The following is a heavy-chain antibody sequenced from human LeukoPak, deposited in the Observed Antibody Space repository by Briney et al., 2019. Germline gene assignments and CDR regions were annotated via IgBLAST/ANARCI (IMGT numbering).Heavy chain of an antibody. J-gene: IGHJ4*02. V-gene: IGHV4-59*01. CDR2: IYYSGST. D-gene: IGHD5-18*01. Sequence: SETLSLTCTVSGGSISSYYWSWLRQPPGKGLEWIGYIYYSGSTNYNPSLKSRVTISVDTSKNQFSLKLSSVTAADTAAYYCARDMQIGHTAMVFDYWGQGALVTVSS. CDR1: GGSISSYY. CDR3: ARDMQIGHTAMVFDY.